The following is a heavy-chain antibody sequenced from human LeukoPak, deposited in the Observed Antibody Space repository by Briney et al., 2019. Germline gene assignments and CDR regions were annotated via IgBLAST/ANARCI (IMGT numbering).Heavy chain of an antibody. D-gene: IGHD6-6*01. CDR2: INHSGST. CDR3: ARGPVLSYFDY. V-gene: IGHV4-34*01. J-gene: IGHJ4*02. Sequence: PSETLSLTCAVYGGSFSGYYWSWIRQPPGKGLEWIGEINHSGSTNYNPSLKSRVTISVDTSKSQFSLKLSSVTAADTAVYYCARGPVLSYFDYWGQGTLVTVSS. CDR1: GGSFSGYY.